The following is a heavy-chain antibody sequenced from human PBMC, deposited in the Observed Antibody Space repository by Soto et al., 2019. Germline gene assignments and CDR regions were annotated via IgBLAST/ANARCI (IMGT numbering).Heavy chain of an antibody. CDR1: GFIFSSFA. J-gene: IGHJ6*02. D-gene: IGHD1-7*01. CDR3: ARVFWNYLSDYYDYCMDV. CDR2: ISNNGGST. V-gene: IGHV3-23*01. Sequence: EVQLLESGGGLVQPGGSLRLSCAASGFIFSSFAMSWVRQAPGKGLAWVSTISNNGGSTYSADSVKGRFTISRDNSKNSLYLQMNSLRAEDTAVYYCARVFWNYLSDYYDYCMDVWGQGTTVTVSS.